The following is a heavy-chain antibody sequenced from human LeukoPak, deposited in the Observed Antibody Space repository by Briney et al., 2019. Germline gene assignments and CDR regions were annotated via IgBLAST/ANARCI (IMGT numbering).Heavy chain of an antibody. V-gene: IGHV1-18*01. Sequence: ASVKVSCKASGGTFSSYAISWVRQAPGQGLEWMGRISAYNGNTNYAQKLQGRVTMTTDTSTSTAYMELRSLRSDDTAVYYCARVPYYYDSSGYVNFDYWGQGTLVTVSS. CDR3: ARVPYYYDSSGYVNFDY. CDR2: ISAYNGNT. D-gene: IGHD3-22*01. J-gene: IGHJ4*02. CDR1: GGTFSSYA.